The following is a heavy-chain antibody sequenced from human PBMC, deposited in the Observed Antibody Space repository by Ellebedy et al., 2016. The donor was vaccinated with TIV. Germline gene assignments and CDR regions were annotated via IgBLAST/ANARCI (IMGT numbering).Heavy chain of an antibody. J-gene: IGHJ4*02. V-gene: IGHV4-61*01. CDR3: ARRAASVGFDY. CDR2: MDYSGAT. Sequence: MPSETLSLTCTVSGGSVSSGSYYWNWMRQPPGKGLEWIGYMDYSGATNYNPSLNSRVTISVASYKNQFSLKLSSVTAADTAVYYCARRAASVGFDYWGQGTLVTVSS. CDR1: GGSVSSGSYY. D-gene: IGHD6-13*01.